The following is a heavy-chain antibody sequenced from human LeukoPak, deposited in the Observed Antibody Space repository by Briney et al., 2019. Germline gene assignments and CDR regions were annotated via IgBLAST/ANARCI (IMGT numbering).Heavy chain of an antibody. Sequence: GGSLRLSCAASGFTFSDYYMSWIRQAPGKGLEWVSYISSSGSTIYYADSVKGRFTISRDNAKNSLYLQMNSLRAEDTAVYYCARPDIVVVVAATGYAFDIWGQGTMVTVSS. J-gene: IGHJ3*02. D-gene: IGHD2-15*01. CDR2: ISSSGSTI. CDR3: ARPDIVVVVAATGYAFDI. CDR1: GFTFSDYY. V-gene: IGHV3-11*04.